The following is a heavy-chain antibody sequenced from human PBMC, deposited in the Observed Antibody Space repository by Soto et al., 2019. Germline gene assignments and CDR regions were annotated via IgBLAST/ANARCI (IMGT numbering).Heavy chain of an antibody. CDR2: IYYIGST. CDR1: GGSISTRSSY. Sequence: SETLSLTCTVSGGSISTRSSYWGWIRQPPGKGLEWIGSIYYIGSTYYNPSLKSRVTISVDTSKNRFSLKLSSVTAADTAVYYCARQDVGYYYDSSGYYYVFDYWGQGTLVTVSS. J-gene: IGHJ4*02. V-gene: IGHV4-39*01. CDR3: ARQDVGYYYDSSGYYYVFDY. D-gene: IGHD3-22*01.